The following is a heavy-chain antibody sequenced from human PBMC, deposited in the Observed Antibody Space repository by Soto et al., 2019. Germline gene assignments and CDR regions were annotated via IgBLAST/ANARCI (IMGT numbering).Heavy chain of an antibody. J-gene: IGHJ6*02. CDR2: TNPNSGGT. D-gene: IGHD6-13*01. CDR3: ARDRAQQPPGGGYGMDV. Sequence: QVQLVQSGAEVKKPGASVKVSCKASGYTFTGYYMHWVRQAPGQGLEWMGWTNPNSGGTNYAQKLQGWVTMTRDTSISTSYMELSRLSSDDTAVYYCARDRAQQPPGGGYGMDVWGRGTTVTVSS. V-gene: IGHV1-2*04. CDR1: GYTFTGYY.